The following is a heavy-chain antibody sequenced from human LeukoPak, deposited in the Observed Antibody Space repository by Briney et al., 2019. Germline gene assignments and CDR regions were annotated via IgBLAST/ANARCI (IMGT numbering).Heavy chain of an antibody. V-gene: IGHV3-33*01. CDR3: ARDLYYYDSSGYVFDY. CDR1: GFTFSSYG. Sequence: GGSLRLSCAASGFTFSSYGMHWVRQAPGKGLEWVAVTWYDGSNKYYADSVKGRFTISRDNSKNTLYLQMNSLRAEDTAVYYCARDLYYYDSSGYVFDYWGQGTPVTVSS. D-gene: IGHD3-22*01. CDR2: TWYDGSNK. J-gene: IGHJ4*02.